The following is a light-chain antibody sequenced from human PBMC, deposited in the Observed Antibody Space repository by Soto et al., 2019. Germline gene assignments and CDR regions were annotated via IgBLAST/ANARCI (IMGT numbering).Light chain of an antibody. CDR3: SSYTSSSTLMV. CDR1: SSDVGGYNY. Sequence: QSALTQPASVSGSPGQSITISCTGTSSDVGGYNYVSWYQQHPGKAPKLMIYDVSNRPSGVSNRFSGSKSGNTASLTISGLQAADEAEYYCSSYTSSSTLMVFGGGTKVTVL. CDR2: DVS. V-gene: IGLV2-14*01. J-gene: IGLJ2*01.